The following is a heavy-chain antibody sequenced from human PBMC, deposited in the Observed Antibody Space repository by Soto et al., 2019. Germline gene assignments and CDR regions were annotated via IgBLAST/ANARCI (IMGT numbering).Heavy chain of an antibody. CDR3: ARGPGYSSSWYYFDY. J-gene: IGHJ4*02. CDR2: INHSGST. CDR1: GWSFSGYY. V-gene: IGHV4-34*01. Sequence: KAXETLCLTCSVYGWSFSGYYWSWIRQPPGKGLEWIGEINHSGSTNYNPSLKSRVTISVDTSKNQFSLKLSSVTAADTAVYYCARGPGYSSSWYYFDYWGQGTLVTVS. D-gene: IGHD6-13*01.